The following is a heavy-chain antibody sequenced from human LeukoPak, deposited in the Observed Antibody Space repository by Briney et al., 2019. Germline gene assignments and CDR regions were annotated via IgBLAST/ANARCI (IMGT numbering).Heavy chain of an antibody. J-gene: IGHJ4*02. Sequence: AGSLRLSSAASGFTFSSYAMSWVRQAPGKGLEWVSAIRGSGGSTYYADSVKGRFTISRDNSKNTLYLKMNSLRAEDTAVYYCARYCSGGSCFQRGSDYWGQGTLVTVSS. CDR2: IRGSGGST. D-gene: IGHD2-15*01. V-gene: IGHV3-23*01. CDR3: ARYCSGGSCFQRGSDY. CDR1: GFTFSSYA.